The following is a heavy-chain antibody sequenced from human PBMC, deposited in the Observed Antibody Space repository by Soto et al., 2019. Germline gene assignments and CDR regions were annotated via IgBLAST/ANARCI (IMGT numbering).Heavy chain of an antibody. CDR1: GYSISSGHY. CDR2: IYRSGST. D-gene: IGHD6-13*01. CDR3: AREIAAAGVISFDY. Sequence: SETLSLTCAVSGYSISSGHYWGWIRQPPGKGLEWIGSIYRSGSTYYNPSLRSRVTISVDMSKNQFSLMLSSVTAADTAVYYCAREIAAAGVISFDYWGQGTLVTSSS. J-gene: IGHJ4*02. V-gene: IGHV4-38-2*02.